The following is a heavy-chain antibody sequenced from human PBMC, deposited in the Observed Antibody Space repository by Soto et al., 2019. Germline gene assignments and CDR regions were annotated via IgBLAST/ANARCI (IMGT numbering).Heavy chain of an antibody. J-gene: IGHJ5*02. CDR3: ARDRGYCSGGSCLRQLHWFVP. CDR1: GGSISSSNW. V-gene: IGHV4-4*02. CDR2: IYHSGST. Sequence: SETLSLTCAVSGGSISSSNWWSWVRQPPGKGLEWIGEIYHSGSTNYNPSLKIRVTISVDKSKNHFSLRLSSVTVADTAVYYCARDRGYCSGGSCLRQLHWFVPWDQGTLVTVSS. D-gene: IGHD2-15*01.